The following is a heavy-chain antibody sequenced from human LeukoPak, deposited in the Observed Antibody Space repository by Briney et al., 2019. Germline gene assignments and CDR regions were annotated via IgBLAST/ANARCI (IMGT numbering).Heavy chain of an antibody. CDR1: GFTFSSYS. CDR3: ARTYSSSWYEYYFDY. J-gene: IGHJ4*02. D-gene: IGHD6-13*01. V-gene: IGHV3-48*01. Sequence: PGGSLRLSCAASGFTFSSYSVNWVRQAPGKGLEWVSYISSSSSTIYYADSVKGRFTISRDNAKNSLYLQMNSLRAEDTAVYYCARTYSSSWYEYYFDYWGQGTLVTVSS. CDR2: ISSSSSTI.